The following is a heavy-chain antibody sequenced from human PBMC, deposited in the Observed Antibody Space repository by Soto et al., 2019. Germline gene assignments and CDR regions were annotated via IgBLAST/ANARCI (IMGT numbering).Heavy chain of an antibody. CDR3: ARVDPYGDLDY. J-gene: IGHJ4*02. V-gene: IGHV4-4*02. CDR1: SGSISSSNW. D-gene: IGHD4-17*01. CDR2: IYHSGST. Sequence: PSETLSLTCAVSSGSISSSNWWSWVRQPPGKGLEWIGEIYHSGSTNYNPSLKSRVTISADKSKNQFSLKLSSVTAADTAVYYCARVDPYGDLDYWGQGTLVTVSS.